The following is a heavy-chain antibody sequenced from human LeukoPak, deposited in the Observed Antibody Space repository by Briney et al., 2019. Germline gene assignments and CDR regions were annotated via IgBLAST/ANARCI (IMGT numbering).Heavy chain of an antibody. Sequence: GGSLRLSCAASEFTFSNYGMHWVRQAPGKGLEWVSYISSSGSTIYYADSVKGRFTISRDNAKNSLYLQMNSLRAEDTAVYYCARVVGYYESYYYMDVWGKGTTVTVSS. CDR3: ARVVGYYESYYYMDV. J-gene: IGHJ6*03. D-gene: IGHD1-26*01. CDR1: EFTFSNYG. V-gene: IGHV3-48*04. CDR2: ISSSGSTI.